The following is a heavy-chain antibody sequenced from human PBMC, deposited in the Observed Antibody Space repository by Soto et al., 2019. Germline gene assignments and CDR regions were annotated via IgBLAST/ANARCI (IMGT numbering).Heavy chain of an antibody. V-gene: IGHV4-39*01. Sequence: PSETLSLTCTVSGGSISSSSYYWGWIRQPPGKGLEWIGSIYYSGSTYYNPTLKNQDTISVDTSKNHFSLKLSFVTAADTAVYYCARHTPAISISDHWGQGTLVTVS. CDR2: IYYSGST. CDR3: ARHTPAISISDH. D-gene: IGHD2-15*01. CDR1: GGSISSSSYY. J-gene: IGHJ4*02.